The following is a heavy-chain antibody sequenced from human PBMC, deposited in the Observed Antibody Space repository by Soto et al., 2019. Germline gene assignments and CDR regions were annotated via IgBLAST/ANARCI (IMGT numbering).Heavy chain of an antibody. CDR2: IKQDVSEK. CDR1: GFTFGSYW. V-gene: IGHV3-7*02. J-gene: IGHJ4*02. CDR3: ARSGPIDY. D-gene: IGHD6-19*01. Sequence: HPGGSLRLSCAASGFTFGSYWMTWVRQAPGKGLEWVANIKQDVSEKYYVDSVMGRFTISRDNAKNSLYLQMNSLRAEDTAVYYCARSGPIDYWGKGTLVTVSS.